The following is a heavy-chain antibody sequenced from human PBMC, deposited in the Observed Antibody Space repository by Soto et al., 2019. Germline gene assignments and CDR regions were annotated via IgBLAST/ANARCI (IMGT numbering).Heavy chain of an antibody. D-gene: IGHD3-9*01. CDR1: GFSFSSYE. Sequence: ESGGGLVQPGGSLRLSCAASGFSFSSYEMNWVRQAPGKGLEWVSYISSSGSTIYYADSVKGRFTISRDNAKNSLYLQMNSLRAEDTAVYYCAREVFDWLLYPNFDYWGQGTLVTVSS. CDR3: AREVFDWLLYPNFDY. CDR2: ISSSGSTI. V-gene: IGHV3-48*03. J-gene: IGHJ4*02.